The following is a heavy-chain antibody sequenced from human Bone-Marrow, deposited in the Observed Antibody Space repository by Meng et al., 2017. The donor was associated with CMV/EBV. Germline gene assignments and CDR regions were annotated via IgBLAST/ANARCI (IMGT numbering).Heavy chain of an antibody. CDR1: GYTFNGYY. D-gene: IGHD3-10*01. CDR2: INPNSGGT. Sequence: CQASGYTFNGYYMHWVRQAPGQGLEWMGWINPNSGGTNYAQKFQGRVTMTRDTSISTAYMELSRLRSDDTAVYYCARDKSGSVPFDYWGQGTLVTVSS. J-gene: IGHJ4*02. V-gene: IGHV1-2*02. CDR3: ARDKSGSVPFDY.